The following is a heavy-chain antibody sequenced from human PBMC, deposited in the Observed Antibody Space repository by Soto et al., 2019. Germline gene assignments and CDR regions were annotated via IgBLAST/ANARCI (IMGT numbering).Heavy chain of an antibody. Sequence: SETLSLTCTVSGGSIRTNFYWGWIRQPPGKGLEWIGSVYYSGSTYYNPSLKSRVTISGDTSKNQFSLKLRSVTAADTAVYYCARIFIASSGSVGDYFDYWGQGILVTVSS. V-gene: IGHV4-39*01. CDR3: ARIFIASSGSVGDYFDY. CDR1: GGSIRTNFY. D-gene: IGHD2-15*01. CDR2: VYYSGST. J-gene: IGHJ4*02.